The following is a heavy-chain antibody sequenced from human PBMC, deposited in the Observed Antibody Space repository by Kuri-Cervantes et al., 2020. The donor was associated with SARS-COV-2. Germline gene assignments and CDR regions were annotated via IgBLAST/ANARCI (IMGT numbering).Heavy chain of an antibody. V-gene: IGHV3-33*08. J-gene: IGHJ6*03. CDR3: ARGDENYYYMDV. Sequence: GESLKISCGASGFTFSNYVIHWVRQAPGKGLEWVAVIWYDGENEYYAGSVKGRFTISSDNSKNTVSLHMNSLRAEDTARYYCARGDENYYYMDVWGKGTTVTVSS. CDR1: GFTFSNYV. CDR2: IWYDGENE. D-gene: IGHD3-16*01.